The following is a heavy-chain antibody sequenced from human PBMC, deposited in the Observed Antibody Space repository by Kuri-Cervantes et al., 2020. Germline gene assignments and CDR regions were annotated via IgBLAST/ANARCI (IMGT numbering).Heavy chain of an antibody. CDR3: ATGVGATGY. J-gene: IGHJ4*02. CDR1: GFTFSSYG. V-gene: IGHV3-30*03. CDR2: ISYDGNNK. Sequence: GESLKISCAASGFTFSSYGMHWVRQAPGKGLEWVAVISYDGNNKYYADSVKGRFTISRDNSKNTLYLQTNSLRAEDTAVYYCATGVGATGYWGQGTLVTVSS. D-gene: IGHD1-26*01.